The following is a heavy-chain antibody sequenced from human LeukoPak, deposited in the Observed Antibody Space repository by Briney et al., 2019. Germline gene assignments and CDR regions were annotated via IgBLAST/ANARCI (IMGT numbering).Heavy chain of an antibody. CDR2: INPNSGGT. V-gene: IGHV1-2*04. CDR1: GYTFTGYY. Sequence: ASVKVSCKASGYTFTGYYMHWVRQAPGQGLEWMGWINPNSGGTNYAQKFQGWVTMTRDTSISTAYMELSRLRSDDTAVYYCARAAYCSGGSCYPGAFGVWGQGTMVTVSS. J-gene: IGHJ3*01. D-gene: IGHD2-15*01. CDR3: ARAAYCSGGSCYPGAFGV.